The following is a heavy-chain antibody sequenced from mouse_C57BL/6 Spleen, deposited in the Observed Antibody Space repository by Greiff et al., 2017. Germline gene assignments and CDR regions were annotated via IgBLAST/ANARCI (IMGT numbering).Heavy chain of an antibody. D-gene: IGHD2-4*01. J-gene: IGHJ4*01. CDR1: GYTFTSYW. Sequence: QVQLQQPGAELVKSGASVKMSCKASGYTFTSYWITWVKQRPGQGLEWIGDIYPGSGSTNYNEKFKSKATLTVDTSSSTAYMQLSSLTSEDSAVYYCARVIYYDYGGDAMDYWGQGTSVTVSS. V-gene: IGHV1-55*01. CDR2: IYPGSGST. CDR3: ARVIYYDYGGDAMDY.